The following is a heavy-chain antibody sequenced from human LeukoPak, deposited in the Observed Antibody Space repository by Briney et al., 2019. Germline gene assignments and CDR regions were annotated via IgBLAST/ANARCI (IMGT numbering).Heavy chain of an antibody. CDR1: GGSFSGYY. Sequence: SETLSLTCAVYGGSFSGYYWSWIRQPPGKGLERIGEINHSGSTNYNPSLKSRVTISVDTSMNQFSLKLSSVTAADTAVYYCARALISGYSSSRSRRFDPWGQGTMVTVSS. V-gene: IGHV4-34*01. CDR2: INHSGST. CDR3: ARALISGYSSSRSRRFDP. J-gene: IGHJ5*02. D-gene: IGHD6-13*01.